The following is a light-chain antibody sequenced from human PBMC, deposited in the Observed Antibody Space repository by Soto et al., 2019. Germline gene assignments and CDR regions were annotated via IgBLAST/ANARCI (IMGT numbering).Light chain of an antibody. J-gene: IGKJ4*01. CDR3: QQSFSNMVT. CDR1: QNINTY. V-gene: IGKV1-39*01. CDR2: LAS. Sequence: IQVTQSPSSLSASVGDRVTITCRASQNINTYLNWYRQKSGKAPELLIFLASTLQTGVPSRFSGRGSGANFSLTISGLQPDDFATYYCQQSFSNMVTFGGGSTVQI.